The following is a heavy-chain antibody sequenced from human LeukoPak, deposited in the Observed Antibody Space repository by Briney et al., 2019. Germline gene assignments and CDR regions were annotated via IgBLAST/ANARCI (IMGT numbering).Heavy chain of an antibody. Sequence: NASETLSLTCAVYGGSFSGYYWNWIRQPPGKGLWWIGEINHSGSTHYNPSLKSRVTMSVDTSKNQFSMQLSSVPAADTAVYYCARDETTPLPGAYWGQGTLVTVSS. D-gene: IGHD4-17*01. CDR2: INHSGST. CDR3: ARDETTPLPGAY. V-gene: IGHV4-34*01. J-gene: IGHJ4*02. CDR1: GGSFSGYY.